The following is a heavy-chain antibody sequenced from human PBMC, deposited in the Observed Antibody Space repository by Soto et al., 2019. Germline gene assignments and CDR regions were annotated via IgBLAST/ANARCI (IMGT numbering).Heavy chain of an antibody. CDR2: INAGNGNT. CDR1: GYTFTNYG. CDR3: ARSGYSSGWYRWYFDF. J-gene: IGHJ2*01. D-gene: IGHD6-19*01. Sequence: GASVKVSCKASGYTFTNYGVHWVRQAPGQRLEWMGWINAGNGNTKYSQKLQGRVTINRDTSASTAYMELSGLRSEDTAVYYCARSGYSSGWYRWYFDFWGRGTLVIVSS. V-gene: IGHV1-3*01.